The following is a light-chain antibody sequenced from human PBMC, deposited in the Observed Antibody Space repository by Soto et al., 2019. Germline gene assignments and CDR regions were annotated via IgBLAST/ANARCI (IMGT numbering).Light chain of an antibody. CDR3: QSYDSSLSGSNVV. CDR2: GNS. J-gene: IGLJ2*01. V-gene: IGLV1-40*01. Sequence: QSVLTQPPSVSGAPGQRVTISCTGGSSNIGAGYDVHWYQQLPGTDPKLLIYGNSNRPSGVPDRFSGSKSGTSASLAITGLQAEDESDYYCQSYDSSLSGSNVVFGGGTKLTVL. CDR1: SSNIGAGYD.